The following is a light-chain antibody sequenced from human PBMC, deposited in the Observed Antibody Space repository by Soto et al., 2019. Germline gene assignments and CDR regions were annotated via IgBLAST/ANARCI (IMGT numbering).Light chain of an antibody. CDR1: QSVSSTY. CDR2: GAS. Sequence: EIVLTQSPGTLSLSPGERATLSCRASQSVSSTYLAWYQQKPGQAPRLLFYGASSRATGVPDRFSGSGSGTAFALTISRLELEEFAVYYCQQFTGLPFTFGPGTKVDIK. CDR3: QQFTGLPFT. V-gene: IGKV3-20*01. J-gene: IGKJ3*01.